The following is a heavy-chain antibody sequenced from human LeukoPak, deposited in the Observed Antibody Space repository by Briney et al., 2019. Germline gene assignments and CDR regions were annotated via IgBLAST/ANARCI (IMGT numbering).Heavy chain of an antibody. J-gene: IGHJ3*02. CDR3: ARDAGSGVGAFDI. Sequence: SVTLALTCTVSGGSISSYYWSWIRQPPGKGLEWIGYIYYSGSTNYNPSLKSRVTISVDTSKNQFSLKLSSVPAADTAVYYCARDAGSGVGAFDIWGQGTMVTVSS. CDR2: IYYSGST. CDR1: GGSISSYY. D-gene: IGHD3-10*01. V-gene: IGHV4-59*01.